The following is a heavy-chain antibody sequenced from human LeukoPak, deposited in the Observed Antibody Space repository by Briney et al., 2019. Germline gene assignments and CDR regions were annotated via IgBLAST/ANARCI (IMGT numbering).Heavy chain of an antibody. V-gene: IGHV3-9*01. J-gene: IGHJ4*02. CDR1: GFTFDDYA. Sequence: GRSLRLSCVASGFTFDDYAMHWVRQAPGKGLEWVSGISYNRDGIGYADSVKGRFTVSRDNAKNSLYLQMSSLRSEDAALYYCAKGAAAGIWGYFDYWGQGILVTVSS. CDR3: AKGAAAGIWGYFDY. CDR2: ISYNRDGI. D-gene: IGHD6-25*01.